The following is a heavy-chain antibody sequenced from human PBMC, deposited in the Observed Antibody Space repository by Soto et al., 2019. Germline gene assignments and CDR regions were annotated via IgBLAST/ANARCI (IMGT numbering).Heavy chain of an antibody. D-gene: IGHD5-12*01. CDR2: IIPIFGTA. CDR1: GGTFSSYA. CDR3: ARDRRGYHFDY. J-gene: IGHJ4*02. Sequence: SVKVSCKASGGTFSSYAISWVRRAPGQGLEWMGGIIPIFGTANYAQKFQGRVTITADKSTSTAYMELSSLRSEDTAVYYCARDRRGYHFDYWGQGTLVTVSS. V-gene: IGHV1-69*06.